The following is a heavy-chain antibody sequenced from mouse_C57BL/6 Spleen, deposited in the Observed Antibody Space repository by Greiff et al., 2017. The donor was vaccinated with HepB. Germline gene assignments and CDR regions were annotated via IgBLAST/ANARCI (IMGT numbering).Heavy chain of an antibody. J-gene: IGHJ3*01. CDR2: IYPGDGDT. CDR3: ARKEELSLAY. CDR1: GYAFSSSW. Sequence: VKLVESGPELVKPGASVKISCKASGYAFSSSWVNWVKQRPGKGLEWIGRIYPGDGDTNYNGKFKGKATLTADKSSSTAYMQLSSLTSEDSAVYFCARKEELSLAYWGQGTLVTVSA. D-gene: IGHD1-1*02. V-gene: IGHV1-82*01.